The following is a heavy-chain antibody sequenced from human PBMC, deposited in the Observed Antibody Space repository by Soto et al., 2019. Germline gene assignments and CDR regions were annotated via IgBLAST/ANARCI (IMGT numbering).Heavy chain of an antibody. D-gene: IGHD3-10*01. V-gene: IGHV1-69*04. J-gene: IGHJ6*03. CDR3: AGGATGSFHYYYMDV. CDR2: IIPMLGVP. Sequence: QVQLVQSGAEVKKPGSSVNVSCKASGGTFNSYAINWARQAPGQGLEWVGRIIPMLGVPNYAQKFQGRIMITADKFTATAYMEVTSLRSEDTAVYYCAGGATGSFHYYYMDVWGKGTTVTVSS. CDR1: GGTFNSYA.